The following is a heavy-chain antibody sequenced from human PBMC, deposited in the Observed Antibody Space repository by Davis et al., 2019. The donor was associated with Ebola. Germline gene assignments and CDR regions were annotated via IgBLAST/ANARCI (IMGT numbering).Heavy chain of an antibody. Sequence: GESLKISCAASGFTFSRYGFHWVRQAPGKGLEWVALISYDGGVKYYADSVKGRFTISRDNSKNTLYLQMNSLRAEDTAVYYCAKRGGFGERYYYYYGMDVWGQGTTVTVSS. J-gene: IGHJ6*02. V-gene: IGHV3-30*18. D-gene: IGHD3-10*01. CDR1: GFTFSRYG. CDR3: AKRGGFGERYYYYYGMDV. CDR2: ISYDGGVK.